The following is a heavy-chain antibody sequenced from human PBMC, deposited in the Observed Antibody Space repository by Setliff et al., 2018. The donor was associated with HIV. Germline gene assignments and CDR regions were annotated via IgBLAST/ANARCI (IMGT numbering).Heavy chain of an antibody. CDR3: AGERSLITVRRYFDN. CDR2: INHSGST. Sequence: SETLSLTCAVYGGPFSDYYWSWIRQPPGKGLEWIGEINHSGSTNYNPSLKSRVTISVDTSKNQFSLKLNSVTAADTAVYYCAGERSLITVRRYFDNWGQGTLVTVS. D-gene: IGHD1-1*01. CDR1: GGPFSDYY. J-gene: IGHJ4*02. V-gene: IGHV4-34*01.